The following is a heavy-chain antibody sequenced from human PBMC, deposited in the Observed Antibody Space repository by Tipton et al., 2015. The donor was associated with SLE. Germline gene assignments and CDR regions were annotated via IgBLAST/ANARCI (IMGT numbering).Heavy chain of an antibody. V-gene: IGHV4-61*02. CDR2: IYTSGST. CDR1: GGSISSGSYY. D-gene: IGHD1-26*01. CDR3: ARGATSGSPRAFDI. J-gene: IGHJ3*02. Sequence: TLSLTCTVSGGSISSGSYYWSWIRQPAGKGLEWIGRIYTSGSTNYNPSLKSRVTISVDTSKNQFSLKLSSVTAADTAVCYCARGATSGSPRAFDIWGQGTMVTVSS.